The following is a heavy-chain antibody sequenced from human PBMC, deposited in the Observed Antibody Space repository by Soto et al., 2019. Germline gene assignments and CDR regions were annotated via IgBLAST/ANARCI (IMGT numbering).Heavy chain of an antibody. J-gene: IGHJ3*01. D-gene: IGHD3-16*01. CDR2: ISYSGAT. CDR1: GGSVSGDKNY. CDR3: ATSTRFAFDF. Sequence: QVQLQESGPGLVKPSETLSLICTVSGGSVSGDKNYWSWIRQSPGKGLEWIGYISYSGATNYNPSLKSRLTISVDRSKNQFALKLSSVTASVTALYYCATSTRFAFDFWGQGTTVIVSS. V-gene: IGHV4-61*01.